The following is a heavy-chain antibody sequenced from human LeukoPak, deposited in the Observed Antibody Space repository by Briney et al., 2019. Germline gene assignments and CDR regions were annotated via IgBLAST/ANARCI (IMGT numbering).Heavy chain of an antibody. D-gene: IGHD2-15*01. CDR2: INYSGST. CDR1: GGSIASAGYY. Sequence: KPSQTLSLTCTVSGGSIASAGYYWSWIRQHPGKGLEWIGYINYSGSTYYNPSLKSRVTISGDTSKNQFSLKLSSVTAADTAVYYCARGNSDGKRGDYWGPGTLLTVSS. CDR3: ARGNSDGKRGDY. V-gene: IGHV4-31*03. J-gene: IGHJ4*02.